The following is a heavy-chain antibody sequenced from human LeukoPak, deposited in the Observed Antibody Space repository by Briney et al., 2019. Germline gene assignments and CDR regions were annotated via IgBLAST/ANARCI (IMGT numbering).Heavy chain of an antibody. V-gene: IGHV1-2*02. Sequence: VASVKVSCKASGYIFTGYYLFWVRQAPGHGLEWMGWINPNGGATRYAQKFQGRVTLTCDTSIRTTYMELSSLTSDDTAVYYCARDERYSDADHHYPDLGYWGQGTLVTVSS. CDR1: GYIFTGYY. CDR2: INPNGGAT. CDR3: ARDERYSDADHHYPDLGY. D-gene: IGHD3-16*01. J-gene: IGHJ4*02.